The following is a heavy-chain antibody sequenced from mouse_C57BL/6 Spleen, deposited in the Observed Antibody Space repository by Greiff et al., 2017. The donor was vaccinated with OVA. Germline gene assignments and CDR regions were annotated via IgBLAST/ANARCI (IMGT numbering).Heavy chain of an antibody. J-gene: IGHJ3*01. CDR3: AREGITGTVFAY. V-gene: IGHV1-80*01. CDR1: GYAFSSYW. CDR2: IYPGDGDT. D-gene: IGHD4-1*01. Sequence: VQLQQSGAELVKPGASVKISCKASGYAFSSYWMNWVKQRPGKGLEWIGQIYPGDGDTNYNGKFKGKATLTADKSSSTAYMQLSSLTSEDSAVYFCAREGITGTVFAYWGQGTLVTVSA.